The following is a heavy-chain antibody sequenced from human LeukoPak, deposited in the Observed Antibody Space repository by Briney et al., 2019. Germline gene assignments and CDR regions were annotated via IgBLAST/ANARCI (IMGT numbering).Heavy chain of an antibody. D-gene: IGHD1-1*01. V-gene: IGHV4-34*01. Sequence: SETLSLTCAVYGGSFSGYYWSWIRQPPGKGLEWIGSIYHSGSTYYNPSLKSRVTISVDTSKNQFSLKLSSVTAADTAVYYCASASWNRYFDYWGQGTLVTVSS. CDR3: ASASWNRYFDY. CDR1: GGSFSGYY. CDR2: IYHSGST. J-gene: IGHJ4*02.